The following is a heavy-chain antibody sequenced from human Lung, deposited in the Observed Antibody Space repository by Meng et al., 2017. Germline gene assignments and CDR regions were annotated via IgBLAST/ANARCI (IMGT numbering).Heavy chain of an antibody. V-gene: IGHV3-23*04. CDR2: LSGGGFTT. J-gene: IGHJ4*02. CDR1: GFSFSSYA. Sequence: EVQLVWSGGGLVQPGGSLRLSCAASGFSFSSYAMSWVRHAPGKGLEWVSALSGGGFTTYYADSVKGRFAISRHNSKNTLYLQMNSLRAEDTALYYCAKYSYGLGDYLDYWGQGALVTVSS. D-gene: IGHD3-10*01. CDR3: AKYSYGLGDYLDY.